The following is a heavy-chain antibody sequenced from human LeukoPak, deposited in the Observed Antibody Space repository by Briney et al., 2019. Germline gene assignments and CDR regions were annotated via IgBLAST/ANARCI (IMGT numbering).Heavy chain of an antibody. CDR3: ARQRRITMVRGVIFDY. CDR2: INHSGST. D-gene: IGHD3-10*01. J-gene: IGHJ4*02. CDR1: GGPFSGYY. Sequence: SETLSLTCAVYGGPFSGYYWSWIRQPPGKGLEWIGEINHSGSTNYNPSLKSRVTISVDTSKNQFSLKLSSVTAADTAVYYCARQRRITMVRGVIFDYWGQGTLVTVSS. V-gene: IGHV4-34*01.